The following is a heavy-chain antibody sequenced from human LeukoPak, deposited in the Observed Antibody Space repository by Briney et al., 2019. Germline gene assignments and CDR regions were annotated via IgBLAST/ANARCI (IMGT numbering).Heavy chain of an antibody. CDR1: GYTFTSYD. D-gene: IGHD2-15*01. V-gene: IGHV1-8*01. CDR2: MNPNSGNT. Sequence: ASVKVSCKASGYTFTSYDINWVRQAPGQGLEWMGWMNPNSGNTGYAQKFQGRVTMNRKTSINTAYMELSSLRSEDTAVYYCARGPICSGGSCYSLNWFDPWGQGTLVTVSS. J-gene: IGHJ5*02. CDR3: ARGPICSGGSCYSLNWFDP.